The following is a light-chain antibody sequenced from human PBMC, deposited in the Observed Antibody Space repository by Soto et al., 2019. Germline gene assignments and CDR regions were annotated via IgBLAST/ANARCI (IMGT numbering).Light chain of an antibody. CDR3: QQGSHWPPV. V-gene: IGKV3-11*01. CDR2: GAR. CDR1: QTVWSN. J-gene: IGKJ4*01. Sequence: EIALTQSPATLSLSPGERVTLSCRASQTVWSNLAWYQQKPGQAPRLLIYGARNRATGIPAGFSGSGAGTDFTLTISSLEPEDSGIYYCQQGSHWPPVFGGGTKVEI.